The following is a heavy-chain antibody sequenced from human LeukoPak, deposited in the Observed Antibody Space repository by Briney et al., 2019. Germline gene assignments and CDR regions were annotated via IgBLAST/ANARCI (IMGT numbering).Heavy chain of an antibody. CDR3: ARDTVGGQGLFDY. D-gene: IGHD3-16*01. CDR1: GGSISRGGYY. V-gene: IGHV4-31*03. CDR2: IYYSGST. J-gene: IGHJ4*02. Sequence: SQTLSLTCTVSGGSISRGGYYWRWLRQHPGKGLEWIGNIYYSGSTYYNPSLKSRVTISVDTSKNQFSLKLSSVTAADTAVYYCARDTVGGQGLFDYWGQGTLVTVSS.